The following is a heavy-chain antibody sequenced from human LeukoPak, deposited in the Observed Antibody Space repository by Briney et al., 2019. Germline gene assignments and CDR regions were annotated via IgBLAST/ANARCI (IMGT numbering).Heavy chain of an antibody. D-gene: IGHD2-15*01. CDR3: AKGHCSSSSCFPNYYYYMDV. CDR1: GFTFSTYN. V-gene: IGHV3-9*01. Sequence: GGSLRLSCAASGFTFSTYNMNWVRQAPGKGLEWVSGISWNSGSIAYADSVKGRFTISRDNAKNLLFLQMSSLRAADTALYYCAKGHCSSSSCFPNYYYYMDVWGKGTTVTVSS. CDR2: ISWNSGSI. J-gene: IGHJ6*03.